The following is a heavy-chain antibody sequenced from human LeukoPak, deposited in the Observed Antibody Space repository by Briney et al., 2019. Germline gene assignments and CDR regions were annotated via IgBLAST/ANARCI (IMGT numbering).Heavy chain of an antibody. CDR3: AGSDA. V-gene: IGHV1-69*05. CDR2: RIAVFPAP. CDR1: EGTFSTYP. J-gene: IGHJ5*02. Sequence: SVKVSCKASEGTFSTYPINWVRQAPGQGLEWMGGRIAVFPAPNYAQKFQGRITVTTDESTATAYMELSSLRSDDTAVYYCAGSDAWGQGTLVTVSS.